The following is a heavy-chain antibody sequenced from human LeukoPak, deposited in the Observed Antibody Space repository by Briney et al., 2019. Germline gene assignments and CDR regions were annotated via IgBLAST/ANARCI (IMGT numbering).Heavy chain of an antibody. CDR2: IYYSGST. CDR1: GSSISSYY. Sequence: SETLSLTCTVSGSSISSYYWSWIRQPPGKGLEWIGYIYYSGSTNYNPSLKSRVTISVDTSKNQFSLKLSSVTAADTAVYYCARVDDLDYYYYYMDVWGKGTTVTVSS. CDR3: ARVDDLDYYYYYMDV. V-gene: IGHV4-59*01. J-gene: IGHJ6*03. D-gene: IGHD3-3*01.